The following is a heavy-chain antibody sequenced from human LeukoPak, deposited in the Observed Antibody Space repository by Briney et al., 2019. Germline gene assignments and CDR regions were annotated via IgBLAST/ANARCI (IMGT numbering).Heavy chain of an antibody. J-gene: IGHJ4*02. CDR3: ARQGDTVTTAFDY. V-gene: IGHV4-38-2*01. CDR1: GYSISSGYH. Sequence: SETLSLTCAVSGYSISSGYHWGWIRQPPGKGLEWIGSIYHSGSTYYNPSLKSRVTISVDTSKNQFSLKLSSVTAADTAVYYCARQGDTVTTAFDYWGQGTLVTVSS. CDR2: IYHSGST. D-gene: IGHD4-17*01.